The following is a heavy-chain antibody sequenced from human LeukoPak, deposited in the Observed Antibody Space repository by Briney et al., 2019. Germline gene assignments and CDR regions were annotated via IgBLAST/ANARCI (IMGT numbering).Heavy chain of an antibody. V-gene: IGHV4-39*07. CDR3: AGDSSGYYDFDC. J-gene: IGHJ4*02. CDR1: GGSVSSTTYY. Sequence: SETLSLICNVSGGSVSSTTYYWGWVRQPPGMGLEWIGSVYYRGSTFYNPSLKGRATISVDASKNQVSLRLNSVTAADTAVYYCAGDSSGYYDFDCWGQGTLATVSS. CDR2: VYYRGST. D-gene: IGHD3-22*01.